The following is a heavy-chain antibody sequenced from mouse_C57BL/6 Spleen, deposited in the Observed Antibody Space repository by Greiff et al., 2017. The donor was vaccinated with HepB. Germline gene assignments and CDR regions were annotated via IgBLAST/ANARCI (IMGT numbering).Heavy chain of an antibody. CDR1: GYTFTSYW. J-gene: IGHJ2*01. D-gene: IGHD2-4*01. V-gene: IGHV1-50*01. CDR2: IDPSDGYT. Sequence: QVQLQQPGAELVKPGASVKLSCKASGYTFTSYWMQWVKQRPGQGLEWIGEIDPSDGYTNYNQKFKGKATLTVDTSSSTAYMQLSSLTSEDSAVYYCARRDDYDSFFDYWGQGTTLTVSS. CDR3: ARRDDYDSFFDY.